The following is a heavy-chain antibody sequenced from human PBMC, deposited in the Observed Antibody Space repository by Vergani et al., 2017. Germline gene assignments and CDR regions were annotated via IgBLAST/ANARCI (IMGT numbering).Heavy chain of an antibody. D-gene: IGHD2-2*01. CDR1: GYTFTSYG. Sequence: QVQLVQSGAEVKKPGASVKVSCKASGYTFTSYGISWVRHAPGQALEWMGWISAYNGNTNYAQKLQGRVTMSTDTSTSTAYMELRSLRSDDTAVYYCARDPDIVVVPAAPYYYYYYGMDVWGQGTTVTVSS. CDR3: ARDPDIVVVPAAPYYYYYYGMDV. CDR2: ISAYNGNT. V-gene: IGHV1-18*04. J-gene: IGHJ6*02.